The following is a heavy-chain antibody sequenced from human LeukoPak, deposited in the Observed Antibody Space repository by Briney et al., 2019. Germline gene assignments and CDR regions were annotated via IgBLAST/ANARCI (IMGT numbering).Heavy chain of an antibody. D-gene: IGHD3-22*01. J-gene: IGHJ4*02. Sequence: GASVKVSCKASGYTFTSYGISWVRQAPGQGLEWMGWICAYNGNTNYAQKLQGRVTMTTDTSTSTAYMELRSLRSDDTAVYYCARWRAQYYYDSSGYYYSDYWGQGTLVTVSS. V-gene: IGHV1-18*01. CDR2: ICAYNGNT. CDR1: GYTFTSYG. CDR3: ARWRAQYYYDSSGYYYSDY.